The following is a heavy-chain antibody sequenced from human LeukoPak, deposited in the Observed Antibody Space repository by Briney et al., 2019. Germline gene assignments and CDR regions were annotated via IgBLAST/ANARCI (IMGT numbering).Heavy chain of an antibody. Sequence: GGSLRLSCAASRFTFSHFEMNWVRQARGKGLEGLAYISGGGSTIYYADSVKGRFTISRDNAKNSLFLQMNSLRAEDTALYYCARRRGDCNGNSCFSYFDYWGQGTLVTVSS. J-gene: IGHJ4*02. V-gene: IGHV3-48*03. CDR1: RFTFSHFE. CDR2: ISGGGSTI. CDR3: ARRRGDCNGNSCFSYFDY. D-gene: IGHD2-15*01.